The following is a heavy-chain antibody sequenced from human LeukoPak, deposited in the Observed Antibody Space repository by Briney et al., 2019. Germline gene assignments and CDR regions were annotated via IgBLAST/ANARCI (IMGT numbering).Heavy chain of an antibody. V-gene: IGHV1-8*01. D-gene: IGHD3-10*01. CDR1: GYTFTSYD. Sequence: GASVKVSCKASGYTFTSYDINWVRQATGQGLEWMGWMSPNSGNTGYAQKFQGRVTMTRNTSISTAYMELSSLRSEDTAVYYCAREGITMVRGIQTGAKNYYFDYWGQGTLVTVSS. J-gene: IGHJ4*02. CDR2: MSPNSGNT. CDR3: AREGITMVRGIQTGAKNYYFDY.